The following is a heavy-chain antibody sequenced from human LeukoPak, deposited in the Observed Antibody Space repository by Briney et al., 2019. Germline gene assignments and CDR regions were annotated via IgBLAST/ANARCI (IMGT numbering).Heavy chain of an antibody. V-gene: IGHV3-48*04. Sequence: GGFLRLSCAASGFTFSSYSMNWVRQAPGKGLEWVSYISSSSSIYYADSVKGRFTISRDNAKNSLYLQMNSLRAEDTAVYYCARALDDILTGWGQGTLVTVSS. CDR1: GFTFSSYS. CDR2: ISSSSSI. CDR3: ARALDDILTG. J-gene: IGHJ4*02. D-gene: IGHD3-9*01.